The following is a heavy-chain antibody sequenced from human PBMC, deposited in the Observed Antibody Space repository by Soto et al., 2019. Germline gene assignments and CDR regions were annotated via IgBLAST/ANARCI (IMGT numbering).Heavy chain of an antibody. J-gene: IGHJ4*02. D-gene: IGHD7-27*01. Sequence: SGFTFSIFAMSWVRQSPGKGLEWVSTISGSGGSTYYADAVKGRFSISRDNSMGTLYLQMKSLRVEDTAIYYCAKEVSLGSTVDLGYWGQGTLVTVFS. CDR2: ISGSGGST. CDR3: AKEVSLGSTVDLGY. CDR1: GFTFSIFA. V-gene: IGHV3-23*01.